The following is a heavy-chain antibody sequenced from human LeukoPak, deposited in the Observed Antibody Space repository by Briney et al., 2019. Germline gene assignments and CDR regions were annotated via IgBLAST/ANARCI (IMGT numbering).Heavy chain of an antibody. D-gene: IGHD3-10*01. V-gene: IGHV1-2*04. CDR1: GYTFTSYG. J-gene: IGHJ5*02. CDR3: ARGTRITMVRGGYNWFDP. CDR2: INPNSGGT. Sequence: ASVKVSCKASGYTFTSYGISWVRQAPGQGLEWMGWINPNSGGTNYAQKFQGWVTMTRDTSISTAYMELSRLRSDDTAVYYCARGTRITMVRGGYNWFDPWGQGTLVTVSS.